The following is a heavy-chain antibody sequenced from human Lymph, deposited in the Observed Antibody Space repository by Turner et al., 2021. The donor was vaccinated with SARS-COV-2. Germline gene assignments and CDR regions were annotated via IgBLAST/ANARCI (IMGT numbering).Heavy chain of an antibody. CDR1: GFTFSTYA. J-gene: IGHJ6*02. V-gene: IGHV3-30*04. Sequence: QVQLVDSWGGVFSPGWSLRLPCAAPGFTFSTYAIHWVRQAAGKGLEWVAVISYYGSNKYYADSVKGRFTISRDNSKNTLYLQMNSLRAEDTAVYYCARYGSGGYFYYGLDVWGQGTTVTVSS. CDR2: ISYYGSNK. CDR3: ARYGSGGYFYYGLDV. D-gene: IGHD3-10*01.